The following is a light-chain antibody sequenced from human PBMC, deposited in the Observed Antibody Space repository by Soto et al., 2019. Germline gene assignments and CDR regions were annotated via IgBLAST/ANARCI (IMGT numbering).Light chain of an antibody. V-gene: IGKV3-20*01. CDR2: GAS. J-gene: IGKJ1*01. CDR1: QSVSSD. Sequence: EIVMTQSPATLSVSPGESATLSCRASQSVSSDLAWYHPKPGQAPRLLIYGASSRATDIPDRLSGSGSGTVFTLPIRTLEPEDFALYYCQQYGTSRTFGQGTKVDIK. CDR3: QQYGTSRT.